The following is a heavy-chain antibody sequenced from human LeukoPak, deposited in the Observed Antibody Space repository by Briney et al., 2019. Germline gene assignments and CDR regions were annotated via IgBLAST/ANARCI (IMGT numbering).Heavy chain of an antibody. D-gene: IGHD3-3*01. CDR3: VRDLTFWPGP. CDR2: IKPDGSEE. CDR1: GFTFSSYW. J-gene: IGHJ5*02. Sequence: GGSQRLSCVASGFTFSSYWMSWVRQAPGKGLEWVANIKPDGSEEYYVDSVKGRFTISRDNAKNSLYLQMNSLRAEDTAVYYCVRDLTFWPGPWGQGTLVTVSS. V-gene: IGHV3-7*01.